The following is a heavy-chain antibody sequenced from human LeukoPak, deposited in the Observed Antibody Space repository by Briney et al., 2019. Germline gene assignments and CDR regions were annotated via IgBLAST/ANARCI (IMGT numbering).Heavy chain of an antibody. J-gene: IGHJ4*02. D-gene: IGHD3-10*01. CDR1: GYTFTSYY. V-gene: IGHV1-46*01. Sequence: ASVKVSCKASGYTFTSYYMHWVRQAPGQGLEWMGIINPSGGSTSYAQKFQGRVTMTRDTSTSTVYMELSSLRSEDTAVYYCARSPGSPGGTRPLHLFDYWGQGTLVTVSS. CDR2: INPSGGST. CDR3: ARSPGSPGGTRPLHLFDY.